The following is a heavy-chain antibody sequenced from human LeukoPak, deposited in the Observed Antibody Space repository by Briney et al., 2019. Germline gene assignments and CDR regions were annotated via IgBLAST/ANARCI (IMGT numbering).Heavy chain of an antibody. Sequence: GASVKVSCKASGYTFTSYGISWVRQAPGQGLEWMGWISAYNGNTNYAQKLQGRVTMTTDTSTSTAYMELRSLRSDDTAVYYCARANPGAGDWGAFDIWGQGTMVTVSS. D-gene: IGHD1-26*01. V-gene: IGHV1-18*01. CDR2: ISAYNGNT. CDR3: ARANPGAGDWGAFDI. CDR1: GYTFTSYG. J-gene: IGHJ3*02.